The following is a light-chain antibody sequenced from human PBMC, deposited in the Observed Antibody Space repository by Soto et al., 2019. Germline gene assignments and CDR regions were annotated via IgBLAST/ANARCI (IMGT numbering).Light chain of an antibody. CDR3: QQRSNWIT. V-gene: IGKV3-11*01. Sequence: EIVLTQSPATLSLSPGDTATLSCRASQSVSTWLTWYQQKPGQAPRLLIYDASKRATGIPARFSGSGSGTDFTLTISILEPEDFAVYYCQQRSNWITFGQGTRLEIE. CDR1: QSVSTW. CDR2: DAS. J-gene: IGKJ5*01.